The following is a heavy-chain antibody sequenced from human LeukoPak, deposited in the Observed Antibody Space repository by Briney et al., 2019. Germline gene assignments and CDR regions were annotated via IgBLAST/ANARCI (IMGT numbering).Heavy chain of an antibody. D-gene: IGHD2-21*02. Sequence: SETLSLTCTVSGGSISSYYWSWIRQPPGKGLEWIGYIYYSGSTNYNPSLKSRVTISVDTSKNQFSLKLSSVTAADTAVYYCARQGPQAYCGGDCYSDWGQGTLVIVSS. CDR1: GGSISSYY. CDR2: IYYSGST. CDR3: ARQGPQAYCGGDCYSD. J-gene: IGHJ4*02. V-gene: IGHV4-59*08.